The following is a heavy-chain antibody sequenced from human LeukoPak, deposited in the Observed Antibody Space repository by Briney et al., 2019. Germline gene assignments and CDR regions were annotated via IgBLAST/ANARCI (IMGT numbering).Heavy chain of an antibody. J-gene: IGHJ6*03. Sequence: PSETLSLTCSVSGGSISSYYWSWIRQPPGRGLEWIGYIYYSGRTSYNPSLKSRVTISVDTSKNQFSLKLCSVTAADTAVYYCARHLRRSKGAGWYYYYYYMDVWGKGTTVTISS. V-gene: IGHV4-59*08. D-gene: IGHD5/OR15-5a*01. CDR1: GGSISSYY. CDR3: ARHLRRSKGAGWYYYYYYMDV. CDR2: IYYSGRT.